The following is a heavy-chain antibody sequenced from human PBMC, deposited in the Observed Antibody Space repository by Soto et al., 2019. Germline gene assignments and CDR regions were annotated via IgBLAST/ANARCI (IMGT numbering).Heavy chain of an antibody. CDR3: AKKCYQVGEQQLVDYYYGMDV. D-gene: IGHD6-13*01. V-gene: IGHV3-23*01. J-gene: IGHJ6*02. CDR1: GFTFSSYA. Sequence: EVQLLESGGGLVQPGGSLRLSCAASGFTFSSYAMSWVRQAPGKGLEWVSAISGSGGSTYYADSMKGRFTISRDNSKNTLYLQMNSLRAEDTAVYYCAKKCYQVGEQQLVDYYYGMDVWGQGTTVTVSS. CDR2: ISGSGGST.